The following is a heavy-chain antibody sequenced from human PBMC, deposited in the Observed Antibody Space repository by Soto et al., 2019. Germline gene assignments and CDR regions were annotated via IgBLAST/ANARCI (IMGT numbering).Heavy chain of an antibody. V-gene: IGHV4-39*01. CDR1: GGSISSSSYY. D-gene: IGHD1-1*01. Sequence: SETLSLTCTVSGGSISSSSYYWGWIRQPPGKGLEWIGSIYYSGSTYYNPSLKSRVTISVDTSKNQFSLKLSSVTAADTAVYYCARLVGNWNQGWFGPWGQGTLVTVSS. CDR2: IYYSGST. CDR3: ARLVGNWNQGWFGP. J-gene: IGHJ5*02.